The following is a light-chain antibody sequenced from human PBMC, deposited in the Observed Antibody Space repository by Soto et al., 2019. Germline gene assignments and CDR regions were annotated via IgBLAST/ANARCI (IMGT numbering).Light chain of an antibody. V-gene: IGKV3-20*01. CDR2: GAS. CDR1: QSVSRR. CDR3: HQYASSPPVT. J-gene: IGKJ5*01. Sequence: EFVLTQSPCTLSMSKRGRATLSCRASQSVSRRLAWYQQRPGQSPRLLISGASMRASGVPVRFIGSGSGTDFTLTITRLEPEDFAMHYCHQYASSPPVTFGEGALLEI.